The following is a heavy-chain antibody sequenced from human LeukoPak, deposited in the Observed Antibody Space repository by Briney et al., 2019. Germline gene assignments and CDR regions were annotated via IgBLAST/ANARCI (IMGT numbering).Heavy chain of an antibody. V-gene: IGHV4-31*01. CDR3: ARGVDWLFDY. CDR1: GGSINSGGYY. D-gene: IGHD2-21*01. Sequence: PSETLSLTCTVSGGSINSGGYYWSWIRQHPGKGLEWIGYIYYSGSTYYNPSLKSQVTISVDTSKNQFSLKLSSVTAADTAVYYCARGVDWLFDYWGQGTLVTVSS. J-gene: IGHJ4*02. CDR2: IYYSGST.